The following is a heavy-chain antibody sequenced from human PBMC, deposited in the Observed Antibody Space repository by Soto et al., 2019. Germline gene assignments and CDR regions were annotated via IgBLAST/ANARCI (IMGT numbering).Heavy chain of an antibody. J-gene: IGHJ5*02. CDR2: IYPGDSDT. V-gene: IGHV5-51*01. CDR1: GYSFTSYW. D-gene: IGHD6-13*01. CDR3: ARGSSIAAAVGSWFDP. Sequence: GESLKISCKGSGYSFTSYWIGWVRQMPGKGLEWMGIIYPGDSDTRYSPSFQGQVTISADKSISTAYLQWSSLKASDTAMYYCARGSSIAAAVGSWFDPWGQGTLVTVSS.